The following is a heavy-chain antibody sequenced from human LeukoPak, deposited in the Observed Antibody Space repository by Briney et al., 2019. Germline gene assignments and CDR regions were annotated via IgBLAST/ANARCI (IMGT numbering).Heavy chain of an antibody. J-gene: IGHJ4*02. CDR2: ISHDGTNK. CDR3: ARDEAYSSSCIDY. D-gene: IGHD6-13*01. V-gene: IGHV3-30*04. Sequence: GGSLRLSCAASGFTPSSYAIHWVRQAPGKGLEWVAVISHDGTNKYYADSVKGRFTVSRDNSKNALNLQINSLRPEDTAVYYCARDEAYSSSCIDYWGQGTLVTVSS. CDR1: GFTPSSYA.